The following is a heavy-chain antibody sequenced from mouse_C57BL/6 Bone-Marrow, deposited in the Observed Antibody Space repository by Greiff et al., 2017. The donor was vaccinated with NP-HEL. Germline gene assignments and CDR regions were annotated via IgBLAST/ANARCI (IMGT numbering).Heavy chain of an antibody. J-gene: IGHJ2*01. CDR1: GYTFTDYY. V-gene: IGHV1-26*01. CDR2: INPNNGGT. CDR3: ARGYQYYFDY. Sequence: EVQLQQSGPELVKPGASVKISCKASGYTFTDYYMNWVQQSHGKSLEWIGDINPNNGGTSYNQKFKGKATLTVDKSSSTAYMELRSLTPEDSAVYYCARGYQYYFDYWGQGTTLTVSS. D-gene: IGHD5-1-1*01.